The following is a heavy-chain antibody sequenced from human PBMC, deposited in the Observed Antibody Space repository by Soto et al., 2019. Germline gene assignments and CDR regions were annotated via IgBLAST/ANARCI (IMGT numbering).Heavy chain of an antibody. CDR2: IDYSGST. CDR3: AILITMVRGVINKFFDY. V-gene: IGHV4-39*01. J-gene: IGHJ4*02. Sequence: QLQLQESGPGLVKPSEPLSLTCTVSGGSISSSSYYWGWIRHTPWKGLEWIGRIDYSGSTYYNPPLNSRVTISVDTSKYQFSLKLSSVTAADTAVYYCAILITMVRGVINKFFDYWGQGTLVTVSS. CDR1: GGSISSSSYY. D-gene: IGHD3-10*01.